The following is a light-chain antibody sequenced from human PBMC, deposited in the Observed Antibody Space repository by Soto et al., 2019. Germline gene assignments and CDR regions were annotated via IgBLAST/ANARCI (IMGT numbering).Light chain of an antibody. CDR3: QQYNGYSYT. CDR1: QSIGNW. V-gene: IGKV1-5*03. CDR2: KAS. Sequence: DIQMTQSPSTLSASVGDRVTITCRASQSIGNWLAWYQQKPGRAPKLVIYKASNLETGLPSRFSGSGFGTEFTLTISSLQPDDFATYYCQQYNGYSYTFGQGTMLEIK. J-gene: IGKJ2*01.